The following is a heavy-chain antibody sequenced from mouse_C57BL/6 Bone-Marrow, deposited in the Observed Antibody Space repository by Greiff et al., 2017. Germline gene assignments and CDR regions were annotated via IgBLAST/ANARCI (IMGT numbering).Heavy chain of an antibody. CDR2: IDPSDSYT. Sequence: QVQLQQPGAELVRPGTSVKLSCKASGYTFTSYWMHWVKQRPGQGLEWIGVIDPSDSYTNYNQKFKGKATLTVDTSSSTANMQLSSLTSEDSAVYYCARGYFDVWGTGTTVTVSS. CDR3: ARGYFDV. J-gene: IGHJ1*03. CDR1: GYTFTSYW. V-gene: IGHV1-59*01.